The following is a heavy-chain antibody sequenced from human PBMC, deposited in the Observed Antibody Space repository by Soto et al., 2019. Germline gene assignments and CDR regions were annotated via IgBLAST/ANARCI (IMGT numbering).Heavy chain of an antibody. CDR3: GTPSLRDYGMDV. CDR2: IIPILGIA. V-gene: IGHV1-69*02. J-gene: IGHJ6*02. Sequence: QVQLVQSGAEVKKPGSSVKVSCKASGGTFSSYTISWVRQAPGQGLEWMGRIIPILGIANYAQKFQGRVTNTADKSTSTAYMGLSSLRSEDTAVYYCGTPSLRDYGMDVWGQGTTVTVSS. CDR1: GGTFSSYT.